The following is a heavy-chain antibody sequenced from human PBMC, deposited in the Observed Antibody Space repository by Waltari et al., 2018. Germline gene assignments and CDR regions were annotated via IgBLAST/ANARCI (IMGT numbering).Heavy chain of an antibody. CDR3: ATPFYNWDDPLHS. V-gene: IGHV3-23*01. Sequence: EVQLLESGGDLVQPGGSLSLSGAASGITFSNYAINWVRLAPGTGLEWVSAITVGDDTYYADSVKGRFTISRDTSKDTVHLQMNGLRAEDTAVYYCATPFYNWDDPLHSWGQGTLVTVSS. D-gene: IGHD1-20*01. CDR1: GITFSNYA. J-gene: IGHJ4*02. CDR2: ITVGDDT.